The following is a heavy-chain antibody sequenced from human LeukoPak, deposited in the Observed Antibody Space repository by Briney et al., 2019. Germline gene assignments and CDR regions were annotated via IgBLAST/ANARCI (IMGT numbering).Heavy chain of an antibody. D-gene: IGHD1-1*01. CDR1: GFTFSSYG. CDR2: ISTDGRHQ. Sequence: PGGSLRLSCAASGFTFSSYGIHWVRQAPGRGPEWVAAISTDGRHQHYADSVKSRFSISRDNSKDILYLQMNSLTGVDTAVYYCAKHNIDYWGQGTLVTVSS. V-gene: IGHV3-30*18. J-gene: IGHJ4*02. CDR3: AKHNIDY.